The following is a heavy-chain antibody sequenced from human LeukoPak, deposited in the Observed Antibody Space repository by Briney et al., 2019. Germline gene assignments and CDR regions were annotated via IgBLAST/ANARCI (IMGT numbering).Heavy chain of an antibody. D-gene: IGHD3-22*01. CDR1: GFTFSSYG. CDR3: AKENWVYNWKYDSSGSGINY. Sequence: GGSLRLSCAASGFTFSSYGMHWVRQAPGKGLEGVANIKQDGSEKYYVDSAKGRFTISRDNAKNSLYLQMNSLRAEDTAVYYCAKENWVYNWKYDSSGSGINYWGQGTLVTVSS. CDR2: IKQDGSEK. V-gene: IGHV3-7*01. J-gene: IGHJ4*02.